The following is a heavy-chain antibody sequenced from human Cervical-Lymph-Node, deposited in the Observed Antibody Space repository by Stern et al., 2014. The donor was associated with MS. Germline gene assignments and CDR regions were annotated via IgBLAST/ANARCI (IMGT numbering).Heavy chain of an antibody. J-gene: IGHJ4*02. CDR1: GYTFTAYF. V-gene: IGHV1-2*02. CDR3: ARDRGSYSDY. Sequence: QLVESGAEVERPGASVKVSCKASGYTFTAYFLHWVRPAPGQGLEWMGWISPKTGSATYAQKFQYRVTMTRDTSINTGYMEVSSLRSDDTAVYYCARDRGSYSDYWGQGTLVAVSS. CDR2: ISPKTGSA. D-gene: IGHD1-26*01.